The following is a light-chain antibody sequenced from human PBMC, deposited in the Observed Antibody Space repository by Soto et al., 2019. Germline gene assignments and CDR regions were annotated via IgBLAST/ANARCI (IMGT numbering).Light chain of an antibody. CDR2: KAS. CDR3: KQYTRYPHT. V-gene: IGKV1-5*03. CDR1: RSLTSW. J-gene: IGKJ2*01. Sequence: DIQMTQSPSTRSASVGDRVTLTCRASRSLTSWLAWYQQKPGQAPKLLIYKASTFQSGVPSRFSGGGSTTEYTLTISNLQPDDFATYYCKQYTRYPHTCGQGTKLEI.